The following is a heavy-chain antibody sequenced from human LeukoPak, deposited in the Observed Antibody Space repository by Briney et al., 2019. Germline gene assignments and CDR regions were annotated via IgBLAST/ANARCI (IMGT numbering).Heavy chain of an antibody. CDR2: ISGSGDSS. CDR1: GFTFSNYA. CDR3: AKGRPFGLGIRPFDY. D-gene: IGHD3-10*01. V-gene: IGHV3-23*01. J-gene: IGHJ4*02. Sequence: GGSLRLSCAASGFTFSNYAMSWVRQAPGKGLEWVSAISGSGDSSYYADSVRGRFTISRDNSKNSVYLQVNSLRAEDTALYYCAKGRPFGLGIRPFDYWGQGTQVTVSS.